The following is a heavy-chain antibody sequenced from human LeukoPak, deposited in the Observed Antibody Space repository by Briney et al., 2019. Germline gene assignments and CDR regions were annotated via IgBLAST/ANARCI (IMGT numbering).Heavy chain of an antibody. CDR1: GYSFTNYG. CDR3: ARADTSMITPQNAFDL. CDR2: ISTYNRNT. J-gene: IGHJ3*01. V-gene: IGHV1-18*01. Sequence: ASVKVSCKASGYSFTNYGISWVRQAPGQGLEWMGWISTYNRNTKYAEKLQGRVTMTTDTSTSTAYMDLRSLRSDDTATYYCARADTSMITPQNAFDLWGQGTVVTVSS. D-gene: IGHD5-18*01.